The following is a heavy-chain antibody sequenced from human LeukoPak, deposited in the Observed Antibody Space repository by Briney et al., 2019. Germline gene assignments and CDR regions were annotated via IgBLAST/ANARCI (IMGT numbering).Heavy chain of an antibody. D-gene: IGHD7-27*01. V-gene: IGHV3-23*01. J-gene: IGHJ4*02. CDR3: ARDLAWGAFDY. Sequence: GGSLRLSCAASGFTFSSYGMHWVRQAPGKGLEWLSGVSPPGGGTYYADSVKGRFTISRDDSKNTLSLQMNSLRVEDTAVYYCARDLAWGAFDYWGQGTLVTVSS. CDR1: GFTFSSYG. CDR2: VSPPGGGT.